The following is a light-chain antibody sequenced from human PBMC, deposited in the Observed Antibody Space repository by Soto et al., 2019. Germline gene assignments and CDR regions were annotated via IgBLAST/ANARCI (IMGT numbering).Light chain of an antibody. CDR1: QTISSW. CDR2: KAS. CDR3: KKLNSYPIT. V-gene: IGKV1-5*03. Sequence: DIQMNQSPSTLSGSVGDRVTITCRASQTISSWLAWYQQKTGKAHKLLIYKASTLKSGVPSRFSGSGSGTEFTLTISSLQPDEFATYYCKKLNSYPITVGHGKRLEIK. J-gene: IGKJ5*01.